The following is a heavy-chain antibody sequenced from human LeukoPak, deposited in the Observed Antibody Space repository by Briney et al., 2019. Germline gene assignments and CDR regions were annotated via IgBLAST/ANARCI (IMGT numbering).Heavy chain of an antibody. J-gene: IGHJ4*02. CDR2: IIPVLGVS. CDR3: ARVSLSIKVDTATLDY. CDR1: GGSFSSYV. V-gene: IGHV1-69*04. D-gene: IGHD5-18*01. Sequence: SVKVSCKASGGSFSSYVITWVRQAPGQGLEWMGRIIPVLGVSNFAQKFEGRVTITADKSTNTAHMELRRLESGDTAVYYCARVSLSIKVDTATLDYWGQGTLVTVSS.